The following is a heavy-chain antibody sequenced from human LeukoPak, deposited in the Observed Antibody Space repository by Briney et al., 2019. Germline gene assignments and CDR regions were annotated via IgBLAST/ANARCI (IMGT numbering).Heavy chain of an antibody. CDR1: GYTFTSYD. CDR2: MTPNSGNT. J-gene: IGHJ5*02. V-gene: IGHV1-8*01. Sequence: GASVKVSCKASGYTFTSYDINWVRQATGQGLVWMGWMTPNSGNTGYAQKFQGRVTMTRNTSISTAYMELSSLRSEDTAVYYCARRANISGWYQENWFDPWGQGTLVTVSS. D-gene: IGHD6-19*01. CDR3: ARRANISGWYQENWFDP.